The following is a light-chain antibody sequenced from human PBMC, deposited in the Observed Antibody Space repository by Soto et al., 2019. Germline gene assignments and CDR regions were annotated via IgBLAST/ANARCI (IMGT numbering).Light chain of an antibody. Sequence: EIVMTQSPATLSVSPGDRVTLSCRASQSVRSNSAWYQQKPGQAPSLLIYGASTRATGIPARFSGSGYETEFTLTISSLQSEAFAVYYCQQYISWPLTFGGGTKVDIK. CDR3: QQYISWPLT. CDR2: GAS. J-gene: IGKJ4*01. CDR1: QSVRSN. V-gene: IGKV3-15*01.